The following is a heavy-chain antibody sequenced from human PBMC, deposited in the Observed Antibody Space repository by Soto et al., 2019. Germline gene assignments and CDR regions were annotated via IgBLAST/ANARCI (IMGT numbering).Heavy chain of an antibody. V-gene: IGHV4-59*08. D-gene: IGHD2-2*01. CDR2: IYSSGST. CDR1: GGSIRNYY. CDR3: ARHGDCSSISCSYFHYMDV. J-gene: IGHJ6*03. Sequence: QVQLQESGPGLVKPSETLSLTCTVSGGSIRNYYWSWIRQPPGQGLEWIGYIYSSGSTNYNPSLKSRVRMSVDTSKNQFSLKLSSVTAADTATYYCARHGDCSSISCSYFHYMDVWGKGTTVTVSS.